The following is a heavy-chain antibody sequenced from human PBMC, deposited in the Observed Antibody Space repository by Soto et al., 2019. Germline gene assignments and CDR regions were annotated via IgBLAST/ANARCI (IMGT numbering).Heavy chain of an antibody. CDR2: ISGSSGYK. V-gene: IGHV3-21*01. D-gene: IGHD6-19*01. CDR3: ARDRVVALTVDWFDP. CDR1: GFTFSSYY. J-gene: IGHJ5*02. Sequence: EVQLVESGGGLVKPGGSLRLSCAASGFTFSSYYMHWVHQAPGKGLEWVSSISGSSGYKYYADSVKGRFTISRDNAKKSLYLQMNSLSAADTAVYYCARDRVVALTVDWFDPWGQGTLVSVSS.